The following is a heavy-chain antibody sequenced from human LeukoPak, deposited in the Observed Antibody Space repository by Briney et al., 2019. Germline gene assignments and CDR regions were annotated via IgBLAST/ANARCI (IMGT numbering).Heavy chain of an antibody. Sequence: GGSLRLSCAASGFTVSSNYMSWVRQAPGKGLEWVSVIYSGGSTYYADSVKGRFTISRDNSKNTLYFQMNSLRAEDTAVYYCATTVTTWGVFDYWGQGTLVTVSS. D-gene: IGHD4-17*01. CDR3: ATTVTTWGVFDY. CDR2: IYSGGST. V-gene: IGHV3-53*01. CDR1: GFTVSSNY. J-gene: IGHJ4*02.